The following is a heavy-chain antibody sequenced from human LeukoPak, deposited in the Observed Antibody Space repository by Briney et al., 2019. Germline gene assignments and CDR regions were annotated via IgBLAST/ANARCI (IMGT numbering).Heavy chain of an antibody. CDR1: GFTFSSYN. CDR3: ASMPDY. CDR2: ISSGTSYI. V-gene: IGHV3-21*01. Sequence: GGSLRLSCSASGFTFSSYNMNWVRQAPGKGLEWVSSISSGTSYIYYADSVKGRFTISRDNAKNSLYLQMNSLRAEDTAVYYCASMPDYWGQGTLVTVSS. J-gene: IGHJ4*02. D-gene: IGHD2-2*01.